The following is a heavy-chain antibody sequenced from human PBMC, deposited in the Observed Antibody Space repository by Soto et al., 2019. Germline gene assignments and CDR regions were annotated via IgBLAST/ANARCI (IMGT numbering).Heavy chain of an antibody. CDR3: ARGHLGGDYETCYFDY. J-gene: IGHJ4*02. CDR1: GGSFSGYY. V-gene: IGHV4-34*01. CDR2: INHSGST. Sequence: SETLSLTCAVYGGSFSGYYWSWIRQPPGKGLEWIGEINHSGSTNYNPSLKSRVTISVDTSKNQFSLKLSSVTAADTAVYYCARGHLGGDYETCYFDYWGQGTLVTVSS. D-gene: IGHD4-17*01.